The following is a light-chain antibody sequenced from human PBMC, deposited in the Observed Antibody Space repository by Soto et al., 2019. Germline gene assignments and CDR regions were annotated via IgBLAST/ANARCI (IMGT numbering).Light chain of an antibody. CDR1: TSDVAYYDL. Sequence: QSALTQPASVSGSPGQSITISCAGTTSDVAYYDLVSWYQQHPGRAPKLLIYVVDKRPSGISVRFSGSKSGATASLTISGLLPEDEAVYFCCTYAGHVPKFGGGTKLTVL. CDR2: VVD. CDR3: CTYAGHVPK. V-gene: IGLV2-23*02. J-gene: IGLJ2*01.